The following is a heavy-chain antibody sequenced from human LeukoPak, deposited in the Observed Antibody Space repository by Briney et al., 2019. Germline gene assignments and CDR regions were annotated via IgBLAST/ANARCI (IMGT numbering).Heavy chain of an antibody. D-gene: IGHD1-26*01. J-gene: IGHJ4*02. CDR1: GFTFSSSA. CDR3: AKGGSYAPLDY. V-gene: IGHV3-23*01. Sequence: PGGSLRLSCAASGFTFSSSAMTWVRQAPGKGLEWVSAISDSGRSTIYTDSVKDRFTISRDNSKSTLYLQMNSLRAEDTAVYYCAKGGSYAPLDYWGQGTLVTVSS. CDR2: ISDSGRST.